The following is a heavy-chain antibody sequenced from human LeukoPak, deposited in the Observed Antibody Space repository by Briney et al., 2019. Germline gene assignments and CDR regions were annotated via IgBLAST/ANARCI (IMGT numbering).Heavy chain of an antibody. D-gene: IGHD7-27*01. Sequence: GGSLRLSCAASGFTFNTYAMHWVRQAPGKGLEWVAVISYDGSNKYYAVSVKGRFTISRDNSENTLFLQMNSLRFEDTALYYCARDNNWGSTHYWGQGTLVTVSS. CDR3: ARDNNWGSTHY. CDR2: ISYDGSNK. CDR1: GFTFNTYA. V-gene: IGHV3-30*01. J-gene: IGHJ4*02.